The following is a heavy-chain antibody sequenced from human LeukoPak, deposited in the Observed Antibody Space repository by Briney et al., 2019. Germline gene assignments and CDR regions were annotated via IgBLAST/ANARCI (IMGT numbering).Heavy chain of an antibody. J-gene: IGHJ4*02. D-gene: IGHD6-19*01. Sequence: KPSETLSLTCTVSGGSISSYYWSWIRQPPGKGLEWIGYIYYSGSTNYNPSLKSRVTISVDTSKNQFSLKLSSVTAADTAVYYCAFIAVAGLHYFDYWGQGTLVTVSS. V-gene: IGHV4-59*12. CDR3: AFIAVAGLHYFDY. CDR1: GGSISSYY. CDR2: IYYSGST.